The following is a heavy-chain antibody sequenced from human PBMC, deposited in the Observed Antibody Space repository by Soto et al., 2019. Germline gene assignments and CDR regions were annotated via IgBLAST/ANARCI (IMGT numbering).Heavy chain of an antibody. CDR1: GFALSTCGMC. CDR2: IDWDDDK. D-gene: IGHD3-22*01. V-gene: IGHV2-70*01. J-gene: IGHJ6*02. Sequence: VSGPTCEPTQTLTLTCTFSGFALSTCGMCVSWIRQPPGKALEWLALIDWDDDKYYSTSLKTRLTISKDTSKNQVVLTMTNMDPVDTATYYCARTLIDVYDSSGYYPHDGYGMDVWGQGTTVTVSS. CDR3: ARTLIDVYDSSGYYPHDGYGMDV.